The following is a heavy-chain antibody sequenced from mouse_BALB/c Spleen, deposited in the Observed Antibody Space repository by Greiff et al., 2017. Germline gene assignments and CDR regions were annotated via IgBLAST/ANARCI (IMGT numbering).Heavy chain of an antibody. J-gene: IGHJ3*01. CDR2: ISSGGST. Sequence: DVQLQESGGGLVKPGGSLKLSCAASGFTFSSYAMSWVRQTPEKRLEWVASISSGGSTYYPDSVKGRFTISRDNARNILYLQMSSLRSEDTAMYYCARGGTTASFAYWGQGTLVTVSA. CDR1: GFTFSSYA. V-gene: IGHV5-6-5*01. CDR3: ARGGTTASFAY. D-gene: IGHD1-2*01.